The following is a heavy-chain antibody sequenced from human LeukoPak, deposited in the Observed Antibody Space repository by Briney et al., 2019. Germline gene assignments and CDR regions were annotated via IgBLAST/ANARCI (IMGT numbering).Heavy chain of an antibody. Sequence: GGSLRLSCAASGFTFSSYSMNWVRQAPGKGLEWVSSISSSSSYIYYADSEKGRFTISRDNAKNRLYLQMNSLRAEDTAVYYCATMGVSGSFYYFDYWGQGTLVTVSS. D-gene: IGHD1-26*01. CDR1: GFTFSSYS. V-gene: IGHV3-21*01. CDR2: ISSSSSYI. CDR3: ATMGVSGSFYYFDY. J-gene: IGHJ4*02.